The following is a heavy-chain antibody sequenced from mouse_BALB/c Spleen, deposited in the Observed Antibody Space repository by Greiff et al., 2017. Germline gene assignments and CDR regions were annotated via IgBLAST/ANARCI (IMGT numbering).Heavy chain of an antibody. V-gene: IGHV1-80*01. CDR2: IYPGDGDT. CDR1: GYAFSSYW. J-gene: IGHJ2*01. CDR3: ARSGTTATDY. Sequence: QVQLQQSGAELVRPGSSVKISCKASGYAFSSYWMNWVKQRPGQGLEWIGHIYPGDGDTNYNGKFKGKATLTADKSSSTAYMQLSSLTSEDSAVYFCARSGTTATDYWGQGTTLTVSS. D-gene: IGHD1-2*01.